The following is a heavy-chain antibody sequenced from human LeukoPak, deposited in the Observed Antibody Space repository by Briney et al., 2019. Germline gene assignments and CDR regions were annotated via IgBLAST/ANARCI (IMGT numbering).Heavy chain of an antibody. J-gene: IGHJ4*02. CDR2: IYYSGRT. CDR3: ARDEGGRLQWYY. CDR1: GGSISSYY. D-gene: IGHD4-23*01. V-gene: IGHV4-59*01. Sequence: SETLSLTCTLSGGSISSYYWTWIRQPPGKGLERIGYIYYSGRTNYNPPLKRRVTISVDTSKNQFSLMLTSVTAADTAVYYCARDEGGRLQWYYWGQGTLVTVSS.